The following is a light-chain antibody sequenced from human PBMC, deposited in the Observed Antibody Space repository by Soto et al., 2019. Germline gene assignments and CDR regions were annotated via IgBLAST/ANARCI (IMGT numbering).Light chain of an antibody. CDR1: QSVSSSY. CDR2: GAS. Sequence: EIVLTQSPGTLSLSPGERATLSCRASQSVSSSYLAWYQQKPGQAPRLLIYGASSRATGIPDRFSGSGSGTDFTLTISRLEPEDFAVYYCQQYGRSPPYTFGQGTKADIK. V-gene: IGKV3-20*01. J-gene: IGKJ2*01. CDR3: QQYGRSPPYT.